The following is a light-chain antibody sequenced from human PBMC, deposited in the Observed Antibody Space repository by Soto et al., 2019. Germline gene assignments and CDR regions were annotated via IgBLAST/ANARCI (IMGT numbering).Light chain of an antibody. CDR1: QSVHTN. CDR2: DAS. CDR3: QQRSNWPRIT. V-gene: IGKV3-11*01. Sequence: EIVLTPSPATLSVSPGERATLSCRASQSVHTNLAWYQQNPGQAPRLLIYDASNRATGIPARFSGSGSGTDFTLTISSLEPEDFALYYCQQRSNWPRITFGQGTRREIK. J-gene: IGKJ5*01.